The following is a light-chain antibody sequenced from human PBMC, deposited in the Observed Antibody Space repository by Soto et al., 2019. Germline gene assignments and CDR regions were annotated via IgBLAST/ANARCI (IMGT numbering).Light chain of an antibody. CDR2: RNS. CDR1: SSNIGAGYD. V-gene: IGLV1-40*01. CDR3: QSYDRSLSGSV. J-gene: IGLJ3*02. Sequence: QSVLTQPPSVSGAPGQRVTISCTGSSSNIGAGYDVHWYQQLPGTAPKLLIYRNSNRPSGVPDRFSGSKSGTSASLAITGLQAEDEADYYCQSYDRSLSGSVFGGGTKLTVL.